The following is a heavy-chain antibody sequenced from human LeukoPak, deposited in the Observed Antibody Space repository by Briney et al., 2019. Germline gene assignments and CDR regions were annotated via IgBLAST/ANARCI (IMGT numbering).Heavy chain of an antibody. Sequence: GASVKVSCKASGGTFSSYAISWVRQAPGQGLEWMGRIIPILGIANYAQKFQGRVTITADKSTSTAYMELSSLRAEDTAVYYCARDRFLEWLLFYMDVWGKGTTVTVSS. D-gene: IGHD3-3*01. J-gene: IGHJ6*03. V-gene: IGHV1-69*04. CDR3: ARDRFLEWLLFYMDV. CDR2: IIPILGIA. CDR1: GGTFSSYA.